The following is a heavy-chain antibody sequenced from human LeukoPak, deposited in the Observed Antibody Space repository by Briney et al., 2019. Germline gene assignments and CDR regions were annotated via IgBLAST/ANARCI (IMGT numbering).Heavy chain of an antibody. V-gene: IGHV4-38-2*02. CDR1: GYSISSGYY. D-gene: IGHD3-22*01. Sequence: PSETLSLTCTVSGYSISSGYYWGWIRQPPGKGLEWIGSIYHSGSTYYNPSLKSRVTISVDTSKNQFSLKLSSVTAADTAVYYCARVDYGSSGYYSDYWGQGTLVTVSS. CDR2: IYHSGST. J-gene: IGHJ4*02. CDR3: ARVDYGSSGYYSDY.